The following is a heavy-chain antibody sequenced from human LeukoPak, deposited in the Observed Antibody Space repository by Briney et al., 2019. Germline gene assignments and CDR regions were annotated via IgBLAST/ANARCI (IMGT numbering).Heavy chain of an antibody. D-gene: IGHD6-13*01. J-gene: IGHJ6*02. CDR2: INHSGST. CDR1: GGSFSSYY. CDR3: AGVALVRNYYGMDV. Sequence: SETLSLTCAVSGGSFSSYYWSWIRQPPGKGLEWIGEINHSGSTNYNPSLKSRDTISVDTSKNQCSLKLSSVTAADTAVYYCAGVALVRNYYGMDVWGQGATVTVSS. V-gene: IGHV4-34*01.